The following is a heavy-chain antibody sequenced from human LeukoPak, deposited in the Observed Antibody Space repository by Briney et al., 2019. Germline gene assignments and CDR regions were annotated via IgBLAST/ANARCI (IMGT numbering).Heavy chain of an antibody. V-gene: IGHV4-59*01. Sequence: PETLSFTSTDPSGSISSYKWTCIRQPPAKQQKSTRTNYNRWSTSYNHSVNRQVTISLDTSKNKFSLKLSFVTAADTVFFFKQKTAYEILTGGVNYYYYGMDVWGQGTTVTVSS. CDR3: QKTAYEILTGGVNYYYYGMDV. CDR1: SGSISSYK. D-gene: IGHD3-9*01. CDR2: NYNRWST. J-gene: IGHJ6*02.